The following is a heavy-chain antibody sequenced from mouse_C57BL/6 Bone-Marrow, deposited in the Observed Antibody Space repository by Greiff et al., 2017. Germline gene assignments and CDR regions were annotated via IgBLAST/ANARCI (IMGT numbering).Heavy chain of an antibody. J-gene: IGHJ3*01. Sequence: EVKLVESGGDLVKPGGSLKLSCAASGFTFSSYGMSWVRQTPDKRLEWVATISSGGSYTYYPDSVKGRFTISRDNAKNTLYLQMSSLKSEDTAMYYCARLIYYGNYVWFAYWGQGTLVTVSA. CDR1: GFTFSSYG. CDR3: ARLIYYGNYVWFAY. V-gene: IGHV5-6*02. D-gene: IGHD2-1*01. CDR2: ISSGGSYT.